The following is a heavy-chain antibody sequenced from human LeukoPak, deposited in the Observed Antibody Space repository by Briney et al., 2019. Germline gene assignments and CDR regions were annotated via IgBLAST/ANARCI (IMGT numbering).Heavy chain of an antibody. J-gene: IGHJ4*02. Sequence: GRSLRLSCAASGFTFSSYGMHWVRQAPGKGLEWVAVIWYDGSNKYYADSVKGRFTISRDNSKNTLYLQMNSLRAEDTAVYYCARDPVDTAMVAYYFDYWGQGTLVTVSS. V-gene: IGHV3-33*01. CDR1: GFTFSSYG. D-gene: IGHD5-18*01. CDR2: IWYDGSNK. CDR3: ARDPVDTAMVAYYFDY.